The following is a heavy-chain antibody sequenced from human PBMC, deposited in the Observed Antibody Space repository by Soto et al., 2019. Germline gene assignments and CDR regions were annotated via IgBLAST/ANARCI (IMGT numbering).Heavy chain of an antibody. Sequence: PGESLKISCKASGYSFTSYWIAWVRQTPGKGLEWMGIIYPGDSSTKYGPSFQGQVTISADKSITTAYLQWSSLKASDTAMYYCARQIYDSDTGPNFQYYFDSWGQGTPVTVSS. J-gene: IGHJ4*02. CDR3: ARQIYDSDTGPNFQYYFDS. CDR2: IYPGDSST. CDR1: GYSFTSYW. V-gene: IGHV5-51*01. D-gene: IGHD3-22*01.